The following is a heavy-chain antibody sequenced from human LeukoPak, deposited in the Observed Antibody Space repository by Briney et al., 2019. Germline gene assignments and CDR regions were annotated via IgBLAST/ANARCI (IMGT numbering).Heavy chain of an antibody. V-gene: IGHV3-30-3*01. CDR1: GFTFSSYA. D-gene: IGHD3-10*01. CDR3: AREVIGDGDY. J-gene: IGHJ4*02. CDR2: ISYDGSNK. Sequence: GGSLRLSCAASGFTFSSYAMHWVRQAPGKGLEWVVVISYDGSNKYYADSVKGRFTISRDNSKNTLYLQMNSLRAEDTAVYYCAREVIGDGDYWGQGTLVTVSS.